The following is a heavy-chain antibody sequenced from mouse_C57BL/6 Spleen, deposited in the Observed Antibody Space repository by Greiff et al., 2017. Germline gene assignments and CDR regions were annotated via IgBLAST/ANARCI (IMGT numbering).Heavy chain of an antibody. CDR3: ARPYVYEEPCFAY. Sequence: QVQLQQPGAELVKPGASVKLSCKATGYTFTSYWMHWVKQRPGQGLEWIGMIHPNSGSTNYNEKFKSKATLTVDKSTSTAYMQLSSLTSEDSALYYSARPYVYEEPCFAYCGQRTLVTVSA. CDR1: GYTFTSYW. J-gene: IGHJ3*01. D-gene: IGHD2-2*01. V-gene: IGHV1-64*01. CDR2: IHPNSGST.